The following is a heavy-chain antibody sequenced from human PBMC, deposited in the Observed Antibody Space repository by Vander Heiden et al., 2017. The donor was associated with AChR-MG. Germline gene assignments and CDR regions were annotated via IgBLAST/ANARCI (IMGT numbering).Heavy chain of an antibody. CDR1: GFTFSLYG. CDR3: AKALSNSWYQVYYYYGMDV. Sequence: QVQLVESGGGVVQPGRSLSLSCAASGFTFSLYGMHWVRPAPGKGLEWVAVISYDGSNKNYADSVKGRFTISRDNSRNTLYLQMNSLRAEDTAVYYCAKALSNSWYQVYYYYGMDVWGQGTTVTVSS. D-gene: IGHD6-13*01. CDR2: ISYDGSNK. V-gene: IGHV3-30*18. J-gene: IGHJ6*02.